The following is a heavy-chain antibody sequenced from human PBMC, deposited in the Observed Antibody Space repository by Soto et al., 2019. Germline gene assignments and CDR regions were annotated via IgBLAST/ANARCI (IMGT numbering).Heavy chain of an antibody. CDR3: ARDPAGGEYFDY. Sequence: GGSLRLSCAASGFTFSSYAMHWVRQAPGKGLEWVAVISYDGSNKYYADSVKGRFTISRDNSKNTLYLQMNSLRAEDTAVYYCARDPAGGEYFDYWGQGTLVTVSS. CDR2: ISYDGSNK. CDR1: GFTFSSYA. J-gene: IGHJ4*02. D-gene: IGHD3-10*01. V-gene: IGHV3-30-3*01.